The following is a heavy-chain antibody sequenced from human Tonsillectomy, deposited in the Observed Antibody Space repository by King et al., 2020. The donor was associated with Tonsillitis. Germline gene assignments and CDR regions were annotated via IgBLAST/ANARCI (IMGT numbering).Heavy chain of an antibody. CDR1: GGSFSGYD. J-gene: IGHJ3*02. D-gene: IGHD5-18*01. CDR3: ARLSRYRYGPGAFDI. Sequence: VQLQQWGAGLLKPSETLSLTCAVYGGSFSGYDWNWIRQPPGKGLEWIGEINHSGSTNYNPSLKSRVTISVDTSKKQFSPKLSSVTAADTAVYYCARLSRYRYGPGAFDIWGRGTMVTVSS. CDR2: INHSGST. V-gene: IGHV4-34*01.